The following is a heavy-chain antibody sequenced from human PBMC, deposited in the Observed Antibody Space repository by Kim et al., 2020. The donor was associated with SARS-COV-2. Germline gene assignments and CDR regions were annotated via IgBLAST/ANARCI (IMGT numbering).Heavy chain of an antibody. Sequence: SETLSLTCTVSGGSISSSSYYWGWIRQPPGKGLEWIGSMSYNGNSYYNASLNSRVTISVDTSKNQFSLKLSSVTAADTAIYYCARVYRADGYKIDFWGQGTLVTVSS. D-gene: IGHD2-21*02. V-gene: IGHV4-39*07. CDR1: GGSISSSSYY. CDR2: MSYNGNS. J-gene: IGHJ4*02. CDR3: ARVYRADGYKIDF.